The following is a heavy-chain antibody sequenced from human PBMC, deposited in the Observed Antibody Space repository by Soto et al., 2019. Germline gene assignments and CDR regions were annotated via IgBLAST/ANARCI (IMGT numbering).Heavy chain of an antibody. D-gene: IGHD6-19*01. CDR2: IGTAGDT. V-gene: IGHV3-13*01. CDR3: ARGWAVAGTAYFDY. Sequence: EVQLVESGGGLVQPGGSLRLSCAASGFTFSSYDMHWVRQATGKGLEWVSAIGTAGDTYYPGSVKGRFTISRENAKNSVYIQMNSLRAGDTAVYYCARGWAVAGTAYFDYWGQGTLVTVSS. J-gene: IGHJ4*02. CDR1: GFTFSSYD.